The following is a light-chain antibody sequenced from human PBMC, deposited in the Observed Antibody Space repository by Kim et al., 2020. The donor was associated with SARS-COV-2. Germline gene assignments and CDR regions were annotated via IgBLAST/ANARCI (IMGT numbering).Light chain of an antibody. Sequence: QPVLTQSSPASASLGSSVKLTCTLSSGHSSYIIAWHQQQPGKAPRYLMKLEGSGSYNKGSGVPDRFSGSSSGADRYLTISNLQSEDEADYYCETWDSNTHWVFGGGTQLTVL. CDR1: SGHSSYI. CDR2: LEGSGSY. J-gene: IGLJ3*02. V-gene: IGLV4-60*03. CDR3: ETWDSNTHWV.